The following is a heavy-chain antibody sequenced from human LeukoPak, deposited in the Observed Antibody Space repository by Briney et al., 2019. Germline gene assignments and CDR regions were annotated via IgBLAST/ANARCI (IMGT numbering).Heavy chain of an antibody. CDR3: ASMNWNEVRDYHGLDV. CDR1: GFSFITSW. V-gene: IGHV3-48*04. Sequence: PGGALRLSCAASGFSFITSWMARARPAPGKGLEWVSLSSSSRKTTNYADALRGRFIISIYNAKNSQAVQLNSLRAGGTVLYECASMNWNEVRDYHGLDVWGQGTTVSVSS. D-gene: IGHD1-1*01. CDR2: SSSSRKTT. J-gene: IGHJ6*01.